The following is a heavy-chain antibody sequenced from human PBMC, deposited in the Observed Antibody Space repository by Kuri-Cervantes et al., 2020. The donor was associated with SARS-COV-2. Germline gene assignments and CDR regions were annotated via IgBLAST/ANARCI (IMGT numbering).Heavy chain of an antibody. V-gene: IGHV3-21*01. CDR2: ISSSSSYV. Sequence: GESLKISCAASGFTFSSYSMNWVRQAPGKGLEWVSSISSSSSYVYYADSVKGRFTISRDNAKNSLYLQMNSLRAEDTAVYYCAREKYYYDSSGLGGGEDYYYGMDVWGQGTTVTVSS. D-gene: IGHD3-22*01. CDR3: AREKYYYDSSGLGGGEDYYYGMDV. J-gene: IGHJ6*02. CDR1: GFTFSSYS.